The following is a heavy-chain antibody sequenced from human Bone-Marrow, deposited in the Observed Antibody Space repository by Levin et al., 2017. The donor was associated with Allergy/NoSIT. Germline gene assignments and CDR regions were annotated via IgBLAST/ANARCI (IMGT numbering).Heavy chain of an antibody. J-gene: IGHJ4*02. D-gene: IGHD3-10*01. Sequence: LRLSCTVSGGSIGSGSSYWTWIRQPAGKGLEWIGRIYTDGNTNYSPFLKSRVTLSIDKFKNQFSLKLNSVSAADTAIYYCARGDYYLSVWGQGTLVIVSS. V-gene: IGHV4-61*02. CDR1: GGSIGSGSSY. CDR2: IYTDGNT. CDR3: ARGDYYLSV.